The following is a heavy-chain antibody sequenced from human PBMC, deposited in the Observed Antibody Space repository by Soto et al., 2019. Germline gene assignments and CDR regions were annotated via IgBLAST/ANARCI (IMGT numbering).Heavy chain of an antibody. CDR2: INDRGSI. D-gene: IGHD3-9*01. CDR3: ARESHDILTGPPWGGYFDL. V-gene: IGHV4-34*01. CDR1: GGSFSGYY. J-gene: IGHJ2*01. Sequence: QVQLQQWGAGPLRPLETLSLTCGVSGGSFSGYYWAWIRQSPGKGLEWIGEINDRGSINYNPSLKSRGSITGDTSKNHYSLNLRSVTAADTAGYYCARESHDILTGPPWGGYFDLWGRGTLVTVSS.